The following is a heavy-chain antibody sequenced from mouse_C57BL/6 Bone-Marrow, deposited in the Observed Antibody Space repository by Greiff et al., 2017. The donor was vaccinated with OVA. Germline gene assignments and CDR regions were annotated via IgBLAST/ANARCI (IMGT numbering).Heavy chain of an antibody. V-gene: IGHV4-1*01. CDR1: GIDFSRYW. J-gene: IGHJ1*03. CDR2: INPDSSTI. CDR3: APYSNLWYFDV. D-gene: IGHD2-5*01. Sequence: EVKLQESGGGLVQPGGSLKLSCAASGIDFSRYWMSWVRRAPGKGLEWIGEINPDSSTINYAPSLKDKFIISRDNAKNTLYLQMSKVRSEDTALYYCAPYSNLWYFDVWGTGTTVTVSS.